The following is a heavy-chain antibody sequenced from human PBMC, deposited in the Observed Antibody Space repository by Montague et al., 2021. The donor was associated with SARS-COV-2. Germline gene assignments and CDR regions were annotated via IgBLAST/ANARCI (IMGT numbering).Heavy chain of an antibody. V-gene: IGHV4-34*01. CDR3: ARLQPAAVTSYGIWNGQRDYYYYMDV. Sequence: SETLSLTCAVYGGSFSGHYWSWIRQPPGKGLEWIGEINHSGNTKYNPSLKSRVILLVDTSKNQFSLKLSSVTAADTAVYYCARLQPAAVTSYGIWNGQRDYYYYMDVWAKGTTVTVSS. CDR2: INHSGNT. CDR1: GGSFSGHY. J-gene: IGHJ6*03. D-gene: IGHD3-3*01.